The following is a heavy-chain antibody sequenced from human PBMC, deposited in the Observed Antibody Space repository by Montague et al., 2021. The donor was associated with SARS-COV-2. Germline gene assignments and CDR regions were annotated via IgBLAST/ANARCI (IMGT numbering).Heavy chain of an antibody. Sequence: SLRLSCAASGFTFNSYGMHWVRQAPGKGLEWVAVIWYDGSNKYYADSVKGRFTISRDSSKNTLYLQMNSLRAEDTAVYYCARDPSCCSRFGEFGYWGQGTLVTVSS. J-gene: IGHJ4*02. CDR1: GFTFNSYG. D-gene: IGHD3-10*01. CDR2: IWYDGSNK. CDR3: ARDPSCCSRFGEFGY. V-gene: IGHV3-33*01.